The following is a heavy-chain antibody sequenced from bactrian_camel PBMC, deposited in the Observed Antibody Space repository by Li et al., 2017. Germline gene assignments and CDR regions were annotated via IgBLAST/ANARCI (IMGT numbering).Heavy chain of an antibody. CDR3: AEGRGSRGEHCYSLNY. CDR1: GYTYSRVC. D-gene: IGHD6*01. Sequence: VQLVESGGGSVQAGGSLRLSCAASGYTYSRVCMGWFRQAPGKERELVARIKSDGLTTYADSVKGRFTISQDNARNTVYLQMNNLQPEDTATYYCAEGRGSRGEHCYSLNYWGQGTQVTVS. CDR2: IKSDGLT. J-gene: IGHJ4*01. V-gene: IGHV3S53*01.